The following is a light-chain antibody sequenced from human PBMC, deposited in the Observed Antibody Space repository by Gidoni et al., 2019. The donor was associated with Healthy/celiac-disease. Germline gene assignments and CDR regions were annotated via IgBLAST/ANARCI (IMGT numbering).Light chain of an antibody. V-gene: IGKV3-20*01. CDR2: CSS. Sequence: EIVLTQSTGTLSLSPGERATISCRASQSVSSSYLAWYQQKHGQAPRLLIYCSSSRATGIPDRFSGSGSGTDFTLPIIRLEPEDFAVYYCQQYGSSFWTFGQGTKVEIK. J-gene: IGKJ1*01. CDR3: QQYGSSFWT. CDR1: QSVSSSY.